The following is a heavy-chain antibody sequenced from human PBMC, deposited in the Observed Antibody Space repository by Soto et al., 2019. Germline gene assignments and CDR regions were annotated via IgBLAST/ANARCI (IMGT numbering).Heavy chain of an antibody. V-gene: IGHV3-33*01. Sequence: QVQLVESGGGVVQPGRSLRLSCAASGLTFSSYGMHWVRQAPGKGLEWVAVIWYDGSNKYYGDSVKGRFTISRDNSKNTLYLPRNSLRAEDTAVFYCATDPVHSDVWSGDDYYYGMDVCGQGTTVTVS. CDR3: ATDPVHSDVWSGDDYYYGMDV. CDR1: GLTFSSYG. D-gene: IGHD3-3*01. CDR2: IWYDGSNK. J-gene: IGHJ6*02.